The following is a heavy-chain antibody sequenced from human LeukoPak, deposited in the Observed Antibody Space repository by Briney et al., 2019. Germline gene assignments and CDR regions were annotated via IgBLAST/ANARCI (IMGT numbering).Heavy chain of an antibody. CDR2: ISSSSSYI. J-gene: IGHJ4*02. CDR3: ARDGRYFDWYLDY. V-gene: IGHV3-21*01. Sequence: GGSLRLSCAASGFTFSSYSMNWVRQAPGKGLEWVLSISSSSSYIYYADSVKGRFTISRDNAKNSLYLQMNSLRAEDTAVYYCARDGRYFDWYLDYWGQGTLVTVSS. CDR1: GFTFSSYS. D-gene: IGHD3-9*01.